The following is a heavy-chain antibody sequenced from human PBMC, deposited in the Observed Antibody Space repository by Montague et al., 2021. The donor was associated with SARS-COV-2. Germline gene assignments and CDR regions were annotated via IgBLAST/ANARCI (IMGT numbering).Heavy chain of an antibody. CDR2: ISGSGSGT. J-gene: IGHJ4*02. D-gene: IGHD2-2*01. CDR3: AKGAQWYGTSYFEY. V-gene: IGHV3-23*01. CDR1: GFTFSSYS. Sequence: SLRLSCAASGFTFSSYSMSWVRQAPGKGLEWVSGISGSGSGTYYAVSVKGRFTISRDNSKNTLYLQMNSLRAEDTALYYCAKGAQWYGTSYFEYWGQGSLVTVSS.